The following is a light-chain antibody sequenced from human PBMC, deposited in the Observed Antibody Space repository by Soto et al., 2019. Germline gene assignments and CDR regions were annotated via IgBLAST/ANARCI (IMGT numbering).Light chain of an antibody. CDR2: KAS. CDR3: QQFYRYPWT. J-gene: IGKJ1*01. CDR1: QSVDIC. V-gene: IGKV1-5*03. Sequence: DIPMTQSPSTLSASVGDKVTITCWASQSVDICLAWYQQKPGKAPHLLIYKASSLETGVPSRFSGSGSVTEFTLTISSLQPDDFATYYCQQFYRYPWTFGQGTKVEIK.